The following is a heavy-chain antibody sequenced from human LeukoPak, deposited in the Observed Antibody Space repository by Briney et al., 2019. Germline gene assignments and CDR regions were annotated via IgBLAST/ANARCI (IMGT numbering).Heavy chain of an antibody. D-gene: IGHD3-10*01. V-gene: IGHV3-64D*06. CDR3: VKDHGAYYYASGSNFDY. CDR1: GFTFSSYA. Sequence: GGSLRLSCSASGFTFSSYAMRWVRQAPGKGLEYVSAISSNGGTTYYADSVKGRFTISRDNSKNTLFLQMSSLRAEDTAVYYCVKDHGAYYYASGSNFDYWGQGTLVTVSS. J-gene: IGHJ4*02. CDR2: ISSNGGTT.